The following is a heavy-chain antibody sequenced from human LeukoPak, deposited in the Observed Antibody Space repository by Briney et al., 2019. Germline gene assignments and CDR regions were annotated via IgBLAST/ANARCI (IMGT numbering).Heavy chain of an antibody. V-gene: IGHV4-4*02. D-gene: IGHD3-22*01. J-gene: IGHJ5*02. CDR2: IYHSGST. CDR1: GGSISSSNW. Sequence: PSETLSLTCAVSGGSISSSNWWSWVRQPPGKGLEWIGEIYHSGSTNYNPSLKSRVTISVDKSKNQFSLKLSSVTAADTAVYYCARVPDSSGSWFDPWGQGTLVTVSS. CDR3: ARVPDSSGSWFDP.